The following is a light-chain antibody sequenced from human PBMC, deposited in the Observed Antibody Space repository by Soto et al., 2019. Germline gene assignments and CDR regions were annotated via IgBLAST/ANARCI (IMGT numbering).Light chain of an antibody. Sequence: DIQMTQFRSTLSATVGRSLTICCRASQPISGFLAWYQQKQGRAPKVVIHGASTMESGVPARFSASGYGTDFNLTISSLQTEDFATYYCQQSYNAPITFGQGTRLEIK. V-gene: IGKV1-5*01. CDR2: GAS. CDR3: QQSYNAPIT. CDR1: QPISGF. J-gene: IGKJ5*01.